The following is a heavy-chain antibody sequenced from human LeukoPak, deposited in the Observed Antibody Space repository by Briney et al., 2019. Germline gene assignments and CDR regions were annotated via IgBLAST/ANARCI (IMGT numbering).Heavy chain of an antibody. V-gene: IGHV3-20*04. CDR1: GFTFDEYG. CDR2: INWNGGRT. Sequence: PGGSLRLSCAGSGFTFDEYGMSWVRQAPGKGVEGVSGINWNGGRTVYADSVKGRFTISRDNAKNSLYLQMNSLRAEDTALYYCARERSGSGSYYDYWGQGTLVTVSS. J-gene: IGHJ4*02. D-gene: IGHD3-10*01. CDR3: ARERSGSGSYYDY.